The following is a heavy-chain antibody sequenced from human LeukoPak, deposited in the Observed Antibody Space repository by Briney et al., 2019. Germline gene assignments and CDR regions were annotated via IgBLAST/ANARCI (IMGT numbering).Heavy chain of an antibody. CDR2: ISYDGSNK. V-gene: IGHV3-30*18. D-gene: IGHD5-18*01. CDR3: AKGATPMGEFDY. J-gene: IGHJ4*02. CDR1: GFTFSSYG. Sequence: GGSLRLSCAASGFTFSSYGMHWVRQAPGKGLEWVAVISYDGSNKYYADSVKGRFTISRDNSKNTLYLQMNSLRAEDTALYYCAKGATPMGEFDYWGQGTLVTVSS.